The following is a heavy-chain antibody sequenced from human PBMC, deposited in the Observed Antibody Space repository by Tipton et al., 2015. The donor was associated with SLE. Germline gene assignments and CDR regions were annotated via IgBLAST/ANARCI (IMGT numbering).Heavy chain of an antibody. D-gene: IGHD6-13*01. CDR2: IYYSGST. V-gene: IGHV4-39*07. Sequence: TLSLTCTVSGGSISSSSYYWGWIRQPPGKGLEWIGSIYYSGSTYYNPSLKSRVTISVDTSKNQFSLKLNSVTAADTAVYYCARVGSWTSLADYWGQGTLVTVSS. J-gene: IGHJ4*02. CDR3: ARVGSWTSLADY. CDR1: GGSISSSSYY.